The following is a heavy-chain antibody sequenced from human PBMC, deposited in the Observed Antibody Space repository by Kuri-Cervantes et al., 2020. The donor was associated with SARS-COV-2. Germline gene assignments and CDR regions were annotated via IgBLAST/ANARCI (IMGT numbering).Heavy chain of an antibody. V-gene: IGHV1-46*01. CDR3: ARTRIAAAGTDALDI. Sequence: ASVKVSCKASGYTFTSYYMHWVRQAPGQGLEWMGIINPSGGSTSYAQKFQGRVTMTRDTSTSTVYMELSSLRSEDTAVYYCARTRIAAAGTDALDIWGQGTMVTVSS. D-gene: IGHD6-13*01. CDR2: INPSGGST. CDR1: GYTFTSYY. J-gene: IGHJ3*02.